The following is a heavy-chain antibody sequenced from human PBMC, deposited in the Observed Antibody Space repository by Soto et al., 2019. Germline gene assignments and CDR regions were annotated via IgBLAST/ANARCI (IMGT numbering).Heavy chain of an antibody. CDR3: ARSGSGYTWFNEF. D-gene: IGHD3-22*01. J-gene: IGHJ4*02. CDR1: GGLFSSYP. V-gene: IGHV1-69*01. Sequence: QEPLVQSGAEVKKPGSSVKVSCKASGGLFSSYPISWVRQVPGQGLEWMGGIIPVFPTAYYTQRFQGRVTITADESTTTAYMELSSLRSEDTAIYYCARSGSGYTWFNEFWGQGTLVTVSS. CDR2: IIPVFPTA.